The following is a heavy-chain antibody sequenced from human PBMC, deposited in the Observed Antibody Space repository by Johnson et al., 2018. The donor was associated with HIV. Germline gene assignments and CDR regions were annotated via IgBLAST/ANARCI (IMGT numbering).Heavy chain of an antibody. D-gene: IGHD1-26*01. CDR2: ISYDGSNK. Sequence: QVQLVESGGGVVQPGRSLRLSCVASGFTFSSYAMHWVRQAPGKGLEWVAVISYDGSNKYYADSVKGRFTISRDNSKNTLYLQMNSLRAEDTAVYYCAKDMGGDRNAFDIWGQGTMVTVSS. V-gene: IGHV3-30-3*01. CDR1: GFTFSSYA. J-gene: IGHJ3*02. CDR3: AKDMGGDRNAFDI.